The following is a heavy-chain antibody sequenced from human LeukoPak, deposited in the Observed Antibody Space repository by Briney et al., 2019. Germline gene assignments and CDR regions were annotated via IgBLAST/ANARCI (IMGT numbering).Heavy chain of an antibody. CDR3: ARVNCSSTSCSRYYFDY. J-gene: IGHJ4*02. CDR1: GYTFTGYY. D-gene: IGHD2-2*01. V-gene: IGHV1-2*06. CDR2: INPNSGDT. Sequence: ASVKVSCKASGYTFTGYYMHWVRQAPGQGLEWMGRINPNSGDTNYAQKFQGRVTMTRDTSISTAYMELSRLRSDDTAVYYCARVNCSSTSCSRYYFDYWGQGTLVTVSS.